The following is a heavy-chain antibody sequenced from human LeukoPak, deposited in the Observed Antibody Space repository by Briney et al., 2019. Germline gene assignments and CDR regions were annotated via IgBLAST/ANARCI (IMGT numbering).Heavy chain of an antibody. D-gene: IGHD6-13*01. J-gene: IGHJ4*02. CDR1: GFSFSSYA. CDR3: AKYSSSWLNFDS. Sequence: GGSLRLSCAASGFSFSSYAMSWVRQAPGKGLEWVSGINGLGDSTYYADSVKGRFTVSRDSSKNTLYLQMNSLKVEDTAVYYCAKYSSSWLNFDSWGQGTLVTVSS. CDR2: INGLGDST. V-gene: IGHV3-23*01.